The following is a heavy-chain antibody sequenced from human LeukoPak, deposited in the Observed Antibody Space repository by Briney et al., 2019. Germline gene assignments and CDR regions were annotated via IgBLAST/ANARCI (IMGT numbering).Heavy chain of an antibody. J-gene: IGHJ6*03. Sequence: GGSLRLSCAASGFTFSNAWMSWVRQAPGKGLEWVGRIKSKTDGGTTDYAAPVKGRFTISRDDSKNALYLQMNSLKTEDTAVYYCTTGPYYYYMDVWGKGTTVTVSS. CDR1: GFTFSNAW. CDR2: IKSKTDGGTT. V-gene: IGHV3-15*01. CDR3: TTGPYYYYMDV.